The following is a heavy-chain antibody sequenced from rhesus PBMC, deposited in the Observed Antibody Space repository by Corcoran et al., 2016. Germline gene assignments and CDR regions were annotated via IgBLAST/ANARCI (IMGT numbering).Heavy chain of an antibody. J-gene: IGHJ4*01. Sequence: QVQLQESGPGLVKPSETLSLTCAVSGGSINSGYYYWYWIRQPPGKGLGWIGYIPYSGSTHYNPSLKSRVAYSRDTSKNQFSLKLSSVTAADTAVYYCARSGTYYFYFDYWGQGVLVTVSS. V-gene: IGHV4-122*02. CDR1: GGSINSGYYY. CDR2: IPYSGST. D-gene: IGHD3-16*01. CDR3: ARSGTYYFYFDY.